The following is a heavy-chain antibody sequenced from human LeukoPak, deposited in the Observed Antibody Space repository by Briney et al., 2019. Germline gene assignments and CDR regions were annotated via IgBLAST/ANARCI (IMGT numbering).Heavy chain of an antibody. CDR1: GFTFSSYW. Sequence: GGSLRLSCAASGFTFSSYWMSWVRQAPGKGLEWVANIKQDGSEKYYVDSVKGRFTISRDNSKNTLYLQMNSLRAEDTAVYYCARDLVAATSEGLFDYWGQGTLVTVSS. J-gene: IGHJ4*02. CDR3: ARDLVAATSEGLFDY. D-gene: IGHD6-25*01. CDR2: IKQDGSEK. V-gene: IGHV3-7*01.